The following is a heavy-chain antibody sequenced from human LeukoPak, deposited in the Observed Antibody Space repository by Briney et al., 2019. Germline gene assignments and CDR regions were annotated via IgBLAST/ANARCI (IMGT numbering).Heavy chain of an antibody. CDR2: IWYDGSNK. D-gene: IGHD2-15*01. J-gene: IGHJ5*02. Sequence: PGGSLRLSCAAPGFXFSSYGMHWVRQAPGKGLEWVAVIWYDGSNKYYADSVKGRFTISRDNSKNTLYLQMNSLRAEDTAVYYCARGGLGYCSGGSCPTSWFDPWGQGTLVIVSS. V-gene: IGHV3-33*01. CDR1: GFXFSSYG. CDR3: ARGGLGYCSGGSCPTSWFDP.